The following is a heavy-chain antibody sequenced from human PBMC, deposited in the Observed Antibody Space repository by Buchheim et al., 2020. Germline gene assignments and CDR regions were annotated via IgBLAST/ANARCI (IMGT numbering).Heavy chain of an antibody. CDR2: IYNGVTT. V-gene: IGHV4-31*03. D-gene: IGHD3-22*01. J-gene: IGHJ4*02. Sequence: VQLQESGPGLVKPSQTLSLTCTVSGGSISSGGYYWNWIRHHPGKGLVCIGYIYNGVTTHYNPSLRSRLLISVDNPENHFSLKLSSVTAADTAVYYCARAGYYDSRGYLGDFDYWGQGTL. CDR1: GGSISSGGYY. CDR3: ARAGYYDSRGYLGDFDY.